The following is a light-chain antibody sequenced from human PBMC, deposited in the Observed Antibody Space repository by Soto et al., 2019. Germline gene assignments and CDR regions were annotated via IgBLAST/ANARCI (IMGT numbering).Light chain of an antibody. CDR2: NVN. V-gene: IGLV2-14*03. J-gene: IGLJ2*01. Sequence: QSALTQVASVSGSPGQSITISCTGTSSDVGGYDYVSWYQQHPGTAPKLMIYNVNYRPSGVSDRFSGSKSGDTASLTISGLQAEDEANYYCSSYTNTHTVVFGGGTKLTVL. CDR3: SSYTNTHTVV. CDR1: SSDVGGYDY.